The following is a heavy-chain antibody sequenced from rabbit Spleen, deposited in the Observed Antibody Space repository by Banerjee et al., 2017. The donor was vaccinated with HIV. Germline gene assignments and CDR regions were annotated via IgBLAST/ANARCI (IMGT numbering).Heavy chain of an antibody. J-gene: IGHJ3*01. V-gene: IGHV1S45*01. D-gene: IGHD6-1*01. CDR3: ARDTGTSFSSYGMDL. Sequence: QEQLVESGGGLVKPEGSLALTCKASGFSFSSSDYICWVRRAPGKGLEWISCIAGSSSGFTYSATWAKGRFTISKTSSTTVTLQMTSLTVADTATYFCARDTGTSFSSYGMDLWGQGTLVTVS. CDR1: GFSFSSSDY. CDR2: IAGSSSGFT.